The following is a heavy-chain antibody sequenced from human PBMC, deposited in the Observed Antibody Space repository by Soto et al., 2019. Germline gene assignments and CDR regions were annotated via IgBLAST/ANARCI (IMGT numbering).Heavy chain of an antibody. J-gene: IGHJ6*04. D-gene: IGHD3-10*01. CDR2: IMPIFRAP. Sequence: QVQLVQSGAEVKKPGSSVKVSCKASGGAFSDYAFSWVRQAPGQGLEWLGGIMPIFRAPDYAQKFQGRVTLTAEEFTRTAYMEMNSLRSEDTAVYYCASGLKGPEIGNYYSGMDFWGKGTTVTVSA. CDR1: GGAFSDYA. CDR3: ASGLKGPEIGNYYSGMDF. V-gene: IGHV1-69*12.